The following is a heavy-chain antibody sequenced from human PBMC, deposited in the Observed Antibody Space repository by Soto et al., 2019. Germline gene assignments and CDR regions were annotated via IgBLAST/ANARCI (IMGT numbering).Heavy chain of an antibody. CDR1: GFDFSKAW. V-gene: IGHV3-15*01. CDR2: LMSKTDGGTT. Sequence: PGGSLRLSCAASGFDFSKAWMSWVRQAPGKGLEWVGRLMSKTDGGTTVYAAPVKGRFTISRDDSKNTLYLQMSSLNTEDTAVYYCAAGTGRNDLDYWGQGTLVTVSS. D-gene: IGHD4-4*01. J-gene: IGHJ4*02. CDR3: AAGTGRNDLDY.